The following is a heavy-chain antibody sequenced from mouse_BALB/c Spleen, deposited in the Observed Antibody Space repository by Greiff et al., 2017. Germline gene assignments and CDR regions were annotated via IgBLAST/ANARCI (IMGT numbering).Heavy chain of an antibody. V-gene: IGHV5-17*02. CDR1: GFTFSSFG. CDR2: ISSGSSTI. CDR3: ARSDYGSSYGY. J-gene: IGHJ2*01. Sequence: EVQGVESGGGLVQPGGSRKLSCAASGFTFSSFGMHWVRQAPEKGLEWVAYISSGSSTIYYADTVKGRFTISRDNPKNTLFLQVTSLRSEDTAMYYCARSDYGSSYGYWGQGTTLTVSS. D-gene: IGHD1-1*01.